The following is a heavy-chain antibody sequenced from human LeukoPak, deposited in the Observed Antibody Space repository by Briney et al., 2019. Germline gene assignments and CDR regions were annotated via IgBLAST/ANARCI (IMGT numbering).Heavy chain of an antibody. CDR1: GFTFSSYA. CDR2: ISYDGSNK. J-gene: IGHJ4*02. V-gene: IGHV3-30-3*01. D-gene: IGHD6-19*01. Sequence: PGGSLRLSCAASGFTFSSYAMHWVRQAPGKGLEWVAVISYDGSNKYYADSVKGRFTISRDNSKNTLYLQMNSLRAEDTALYYCAKGTGYSSGWTAYWGQGTLVTVSS. CDR3: AKGTGYSSGWTAY.